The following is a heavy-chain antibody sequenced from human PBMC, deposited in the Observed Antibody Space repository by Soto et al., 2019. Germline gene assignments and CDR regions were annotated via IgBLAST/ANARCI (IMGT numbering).Heavy chain of an antibody. J-gene: IGHJ3*02. CDR1: GGSISSSNW. D-gene: IGHD3-22*01. Sequence: PSESLSLTCTVSGGSISSSNWWSWVRQPPGKGLEWIGEIYHSGSTNYNPSLKSRVTISVDKSKNQFSLKLSSVTAADTAVYYCARDPYYYDSSVRDAFDIWGQGTMVTVSS. CDR2: IYHSGST. CDR3: ARDPYYYDSSVRDAFDI. V-gene: IGHV4-4*02.